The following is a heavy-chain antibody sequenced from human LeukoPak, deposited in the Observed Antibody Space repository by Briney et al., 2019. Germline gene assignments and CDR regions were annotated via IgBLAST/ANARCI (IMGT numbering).Heavy chain of an antibody. D-gene: IGHD6-19*01. CDR2: INPNSGAT. Sequence: ASVKVSCKASGYTFTGCYMHWVRQAPGQGLEWMGWINPNSGATHYAQNLQGRVTMTRDTSISTAYMELSRLRSDDTAVYYCASGSSLDGSSGWPTHYYWGQGTLVTVSS. CDR3: ASGSSLDGSSGWPTHYY. CDR1: GYTFTGCY. J-gene: IGHJ4*02. V-gene: IGHV1-2*02.